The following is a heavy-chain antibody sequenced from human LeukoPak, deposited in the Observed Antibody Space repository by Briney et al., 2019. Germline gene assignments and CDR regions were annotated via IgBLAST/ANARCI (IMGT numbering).Heavy chain of an antibody. Sequence: GGSLRLSCAASGFTFSSYEMNWVRQAPGKGLEWVAFIRFDGTSEFYADSVKARFTISRDNSQNTVSLQLNNLRIGDTALYYCAKTSLSDPSGHYYYMDVWGKGTTVTVSS. CDR1: GFTFSSYE. D-gene: IGHD3-3*01. CDR2: IRFDGTSE. CDR3: AKTSLSDPSGHYYYMDV. J-gene: IGHJ6*03. V-gene: IGHV3-30*02.